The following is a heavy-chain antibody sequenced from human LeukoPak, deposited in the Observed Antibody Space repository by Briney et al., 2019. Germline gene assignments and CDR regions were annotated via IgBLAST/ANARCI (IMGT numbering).Heavy chain of an antibody. CDR3: ARLDEWFDP. D-gene: IGHD3/OR15-3a*01. J-gene: IGHJ5*02. V-gene: IGHV4-59*08. CDR1: GGSVTSYY. Sequence: SETLSLTCTVAGGSVTSYYWSWIRQPAGEGLEYIGYIYYSGSTNYSPSLKSRVTISVDTSKNHFSLKLYSVTAADTAVYYCARLDEWFDPWGQGTLVTVSS. CDR2: IYYSGST.